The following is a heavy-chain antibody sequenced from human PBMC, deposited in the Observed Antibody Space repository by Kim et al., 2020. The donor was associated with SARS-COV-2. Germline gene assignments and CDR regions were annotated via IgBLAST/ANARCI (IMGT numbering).Heavy chain of an antibody. Sequence: GGSLRLSCAASGFTFSSYAMSWVRQAPGKGLEWVSAISGSGGSTYYADSVKGRFTISRDNSKNTLYLQMNSLRAEDTAVYYCAKTESRVSRYSSGWYAYYYYGMDVWGQGTTVTVSS. D-gene: IGHD6-19*01. CDR2: ISGSGGST. CDR1: GFTFSSYA. CDR3: AKTESRVSRYSSGWYAYYYYGMDV. J-gene: IGHJ6*02. V-gene: IGHV3-23*01.